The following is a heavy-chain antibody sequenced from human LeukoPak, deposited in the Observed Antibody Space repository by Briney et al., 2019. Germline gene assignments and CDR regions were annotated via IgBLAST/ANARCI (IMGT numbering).Heavy chain of an antibody. CDR2: IKSKTDGGTT. J-gene: IGHJ4*02. V-gene: IGHV3-15*01. Sequence: GGPLRLSCAASGFTFSNAWMSWLRQAPGKGLEWVGRIKSKTDGGTTDYAAPVKGRFTISRDDSKNTLYLQMNSLKTEDTAVYYCTPDAMGRADGSGSYYGFDYWGQGTLVTVSS. D-gene: IGHD3-10*01. CDR1: GFTFSNAW. CDR3: TPDAMGRADGSGSYYGFDY.